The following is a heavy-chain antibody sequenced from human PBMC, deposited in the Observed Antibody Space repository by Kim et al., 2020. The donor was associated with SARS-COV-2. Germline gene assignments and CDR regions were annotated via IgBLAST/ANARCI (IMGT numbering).Heavy chain of an antibody. Sequence: GGSLRLSCAASGFTFDDYAMHWVRQAPGKGLEWVSLISGDGGSTYYADSVKGRFTISRDNSKNSLYLQMNSLRTEDTALYYCAKDISFCGGDCYSVGDYYYYYGMDVWGQGTTVTVSS. CDR3: AKDISFCGGDCYSVGDYYYYYGMDV. CDR1: GFTFDDYA. J-gene: IGHJ6*02. CDR2: ISGDGGST. V-gene: IGHV3-43*02. D-gene: IGHD2-21*02.